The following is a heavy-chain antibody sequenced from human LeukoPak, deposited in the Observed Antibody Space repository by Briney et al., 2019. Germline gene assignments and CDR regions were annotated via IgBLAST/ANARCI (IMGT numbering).Heavy chain of an antibody. Sequence: GGSLRLCCAASGFTFSSYAMHWVRQAPGKGLEWVAVISYDGSNKYYADSVKGRFTISRDNSKNTLYLQMNSLRAEDTAVYYCAREYDYVWGSYRWFDPWGQGTLVTVSS. CDR2: ISYDGSNK. J-gene: IGHJ5*02. CDR3: AREYDYVWGSYRWFDP. V-gene: IGHV3-30-3*01. D-gene: IGHD3-16*02. CDR1: GFTFSSYA.